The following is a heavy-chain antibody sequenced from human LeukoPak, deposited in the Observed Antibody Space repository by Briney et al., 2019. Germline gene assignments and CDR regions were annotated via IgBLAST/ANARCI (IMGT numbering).Heavy chain of an antibody. V-gene: IGHV3-33*01. D-gene: IGHD6-13*01. CDR2: IWYDGSKK. Sequence: GGSLRLSCAAAGFTFSSYGMHWVRQAPGKGLEWVAVIWYDGSKKDYVDSVKGRFTISRDNSKNTPYLQMNSLRAEDTAVYYCAREGDFGQQLDYYCGMDVWGQGTTVTVSS. CDR1: GFTFSSYG. J-gene: IGHJ6*02. CDR3: AREGDFGQQLDYYCGMDV.